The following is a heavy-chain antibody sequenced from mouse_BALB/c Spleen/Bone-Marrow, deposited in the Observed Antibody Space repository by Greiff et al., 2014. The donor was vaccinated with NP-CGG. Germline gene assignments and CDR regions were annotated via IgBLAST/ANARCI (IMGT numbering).Heavy chain of an antibody. CDR3: AREGKLGRDYFDY. D-gene: IGHD4-1*01. J-gene: IGHJ2*01. Sequence: QVQLQQSGAELAKPGASVKVSCKASGYTFTSSWMHWIQQRPGQGLEWIGYINPSTAYAEYNQKFKDKATLTADKSSSTAYMQLSSLTSEDSAVYYCAREGKLGRDYFDYWGQGTTLTVSS. V-gene: IGHV1-7*01. CDR1: GYTFTSSW. CDR2: INPSTAYA.